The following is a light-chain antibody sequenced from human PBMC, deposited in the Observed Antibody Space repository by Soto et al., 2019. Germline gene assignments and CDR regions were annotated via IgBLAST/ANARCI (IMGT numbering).Light chain of an antibody. V-gene: IGKV3-15*01. CDR2: GAS. CDR1: QSVSSN. J-gene: IGKJ1*01. CDR3: QNYDTSPPTWT. Sequence: GMTQSPATLSVYTGERVILSCRASQSVSSNLVWYQQKPGQAPRVLIYGASTRATGIPARFSGSGSGTEFTLTISSLQFEDVAVYYCQNYDTSPPTWTFGQGTKVDIK.